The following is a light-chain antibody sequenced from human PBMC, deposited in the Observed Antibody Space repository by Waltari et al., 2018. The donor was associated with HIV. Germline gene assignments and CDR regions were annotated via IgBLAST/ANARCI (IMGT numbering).Light chain of an antibody. CDR3: QQSYSSPT. Sequence: DIQLTQSPSSLSASIGDIVTITCRASQNISHYLNWYQQKPGKAPTALISTATTLQSGVPLRFRGSGSGTDFTLTITSLRPDDFATYFCQQSYSSPTFGPGTTVDIK. J-gene: IGKJ3*01. V-gene: IGKV1-39*01. CDR1: QNISHY. CDR2: TAT.